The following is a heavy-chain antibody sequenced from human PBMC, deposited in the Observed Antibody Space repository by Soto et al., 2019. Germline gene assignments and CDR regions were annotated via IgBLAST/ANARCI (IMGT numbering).Heavy chain of an antibody. J-gene: IGHJ6*02. Sequence: EVQLVESGGGLVQPGRSLRLSCAASGFKFDDYAMHWVQQAPGKGLEWVAGISWYSGGIVYADSVKGRFTISRDNAKRYLSLQMNSLRAEDTAFYYCAKDCIAVAGFNGMDVWGQGTTVTVSS. CDR3: AKDCIAVAGFNGMDV. CDR2: ISWYSGGI. CDR1: GFKFDDYA. D-gene: IGHD6-19*01. V-gene: IGHV3-9*01.